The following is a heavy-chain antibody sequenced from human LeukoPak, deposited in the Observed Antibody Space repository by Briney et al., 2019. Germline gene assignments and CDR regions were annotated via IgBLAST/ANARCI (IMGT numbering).Heavy chain of an antibody. CDR1: GFTFSGYP. CDR3: AKGDDYGDY. V-gene: IGHV3-30*04. Sequence: GGSLRLSCAASGFTFSGYPIHWVRQAPGKGLEWVAVISYDGSNKYYADSVKGRFTISRDNSKNTLYLQMNSLRAEDTAVYYCAKGDDYGDYWGQGTLVTVSS. CDR2: ISYDGSNK. J-gene: IGHJ4*02.